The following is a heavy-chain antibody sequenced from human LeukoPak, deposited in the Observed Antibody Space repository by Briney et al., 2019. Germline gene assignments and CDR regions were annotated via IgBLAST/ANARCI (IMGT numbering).Heavy chain of an antibody. V-gene: IGHV1-18*01. CDR1: GYTFTSYG. CDR2: ISAYNGNT. J-gene: IGHJ5*02. CDR3: ARAGYCSSTICYHDWFDP. D-gene: IGHD2-2*01. Sequence: ASVKVSCKASGYTFTSYGISWVRQALGQGLEWMGWISAYNGNTNYAQKLQGRVTMTTDTSTSTAYMELRSLRSDDTAVYYCARAGYCSSTICYHDWFDPWGQGTLVTVSS.